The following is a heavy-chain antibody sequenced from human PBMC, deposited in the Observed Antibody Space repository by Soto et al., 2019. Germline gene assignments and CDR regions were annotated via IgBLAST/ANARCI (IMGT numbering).Heavy chain of an antibody. D-gene: IGHD4-4*01. CDR2: IYYSGST. J-gene: IGHJ5*02. V-gene: IGHV4-39*01. Sequence: QLQLQESGPGLVKPSETLSLTCTVSGGSISSSSYYWGWIRQPPGKGLEWIGSIYYSGSTYYNPSLKSRVTISVDTSKNQFSLKLSSVTAADTAVYYCARHVRMTTEGNCFDPWGQGTLVTVSS. CDR1: GGSISSSSYY. CDR3: ARHVRMTTEGNCFDP.